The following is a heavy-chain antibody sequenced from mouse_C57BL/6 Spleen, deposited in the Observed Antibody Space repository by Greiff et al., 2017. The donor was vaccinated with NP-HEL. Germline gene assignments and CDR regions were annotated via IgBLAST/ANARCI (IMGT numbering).Heavy chain of an antibody. J-gene: IGHJ4*01. CDR2: ISSGGDYI. CDR3: TRGFYYYGSSYYAMDY. CDR1: GFTFSSYA. Sequence: EVKLMESGEGLVKPGGSLKLSCAASGFTFSSYAMSWVRQTPEKRLEWVAYISSGGDYIYYADPVKGRFTISRDNARNTLYLQMSSLKSEDTAMYYCTRGFYYYGSSYYAMDYWGQGTSVTVSS. D-gene: IGHD1-1*01. V-gene: IGHV5-9-1*02.